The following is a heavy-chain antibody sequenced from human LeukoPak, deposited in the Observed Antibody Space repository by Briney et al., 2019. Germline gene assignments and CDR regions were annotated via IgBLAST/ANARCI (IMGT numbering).Heavy chain of an antibody. CDR1: GFTFSSYS. D-gene: IGHD6-13*01. Sequence: KPGGSLRLYCAASGFTFSSYSMNWVRQAPGKGLEWVSSISSSSYIYYADSVKGRFTISRDNAKNSLYLQMNSLRAEDTAVYYCARVHKSSSWPDAFHIWGQETILPVSS. CDR2: ISSSSYI. V-gene: IGHV3-21*01. CDR3: ARVHKSSSWPDAFHI. J-gene: IGHJ3*02.